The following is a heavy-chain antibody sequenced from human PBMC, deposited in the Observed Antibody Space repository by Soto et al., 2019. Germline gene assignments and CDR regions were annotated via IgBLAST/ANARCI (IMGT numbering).Heavy chain of an antibody. CDR2: ISGSGGST. V-gene: IGHV3-23*01. D-gene: IGHD6-19*01. CDR1: GFTFSSYA. J-gene: IGHJ6*02. CDR3: AKSRELTVAGVYYYYCMDV. Sequence: EVQLLESGGGLVQPGGSLRLSCAASGFTFSSYAMSWVRQAPGKGLEWVSAISGSGGSTYYADSVKGRFNITRDNANNTLYLQMNSLRAEDTAVYYCAKSRELTVAGVYYYYCMDVWGQGTTVTVSS.